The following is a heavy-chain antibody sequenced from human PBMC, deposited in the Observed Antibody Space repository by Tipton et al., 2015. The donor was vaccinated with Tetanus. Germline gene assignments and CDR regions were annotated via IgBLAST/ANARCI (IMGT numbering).Heavy chain of an antibody. D-gene: IGHD3-16*01. J-gene: IGHJ4*02. Sequence: SLRLSCAASGFTFSRYWMHWVRHAPGKGLVWVSRINGDGSSTSYAESVKGRFTTSRDNAENTLFLQMDSLRAEDTAVYYCAIRWGSAFDYWGQGILVTVSS. V-gene: IGHV3-74*01. CDR1: GFTFSRYW. CDR3: AIRWGSAFDY. CDR2: INGDGSST.